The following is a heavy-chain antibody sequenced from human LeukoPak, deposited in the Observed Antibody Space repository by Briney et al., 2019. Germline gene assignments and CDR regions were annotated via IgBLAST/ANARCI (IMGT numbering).Heavy chain of an antibody. Sequence: GESLKISCKGSGYSYTSYWIGCVRQMRGKGLEWMGIIYPGDSDTRYSPSFQGQVTISADKSISTAYLQWSSLKASDTAMYYCARANDYGGNSGDFDYWGQGTLVTVSS. CDR2: IYPGDSDT. CDR1: GYSYTSYW. V-gene: IGHV5-51*01. J-gene: IGHJ4*02. CDR3: ARANDYGGNSGDFDY. D-gene: IGHD4-23*01.